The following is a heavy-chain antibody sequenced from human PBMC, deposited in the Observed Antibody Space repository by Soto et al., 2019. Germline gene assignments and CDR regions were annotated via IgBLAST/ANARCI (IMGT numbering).Heavy chain of an antibody. CDR1: GGSISSGDYY. CDR2: IYYSGST. Sequence: QVQLQESGPGLVKPSQTLSLTCTVSGGSISSGDYYWSWIRQHPGKGLEWIGSIYYSGSTFDNTSLWSRLTTAVDTSKNQFSLRLSSVTAADTSVYYCARAQGYCRASTCSYYFDYWGLGTLVTVSS. D-gene: IGHD2-15*01. V-gene: IGHV4-31*03. J-gene: IGHJ4*02. CDR3: ARAQGYCRASTCSYYFDY.